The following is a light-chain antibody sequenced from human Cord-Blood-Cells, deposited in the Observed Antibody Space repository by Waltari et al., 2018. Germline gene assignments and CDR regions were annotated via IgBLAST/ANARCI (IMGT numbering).Light chain of an antibody. CDR1: QSISSY. Sequence: DIQMTQSPSSLSASVGDRVTITCRASQSISSYLNWYQQKPGKSPTLLIYAASSLQSGVQSRFSGSGSGTDFTLTISSLQPEDFATYYCQQSYSTLTFGGGTKVEIK. CDR3: QQSYSTLT. J-gene: IGKJ4*01. V-gene: IGKV1-39*01. CDR2: AAS.